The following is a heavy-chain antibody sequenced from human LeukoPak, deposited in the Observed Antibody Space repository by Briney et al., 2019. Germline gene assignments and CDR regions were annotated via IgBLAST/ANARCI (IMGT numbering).Heavy chain of an antibody. CDR2: ISSSGNNA. Sequence: GGSLRLSCAASGFTFTNFEMNWVRQAPGKGLEWVSLISSSGNNAYYADSVKGRFTISRDNSKNTLSLQMNSLRVEDTAIYYCAKDIQLSTWGLGTMVTVSS. CDR3: AKDIQLST. J-gene: IGHJ3*01. V-gene: IGHV3-23*01. D-gene: IGHD5-24*01. CDR1: GFTFTNFE.